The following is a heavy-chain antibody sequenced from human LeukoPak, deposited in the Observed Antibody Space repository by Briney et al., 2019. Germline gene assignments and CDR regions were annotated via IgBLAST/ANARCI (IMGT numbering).Heavy chain of an antibody. CDR2: ISYDGSNK. V-gene: IGHV3-30*18. Sequence: PGGSLRLSCAASGFTFSSYGMHWVRQAPGKGLEWVAVISYDGSNKYYADSVKGRFTISRDNSKNTLYLQMSSLRAEDTAVYYCAKEDSWWGQGTLVTVSS. CDR1: GFTFSSYG. CDR3: AKEDSW. J-gene: IGHJ4*02.